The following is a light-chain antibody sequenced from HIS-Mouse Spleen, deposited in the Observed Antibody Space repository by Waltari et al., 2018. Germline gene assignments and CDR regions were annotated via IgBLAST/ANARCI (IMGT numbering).Light chain of an antibody. CDR3: AAWDDSLNGYV. J-gene: IGLJ1*01. CDR1: SSDVGSYNL. Sequence: QSALTQPASVSGSPGQSTTISCTGTSSDVGSYNLVSWYQQHPGKAPKLMIYEGSKRPSGVPDRFSGSKSGTSASLAISGLQSEDEADYYCAAWDDSLNGYVFGTGTKVTVL. CDR2: EGS. V-gene: IGLV2-14*02.